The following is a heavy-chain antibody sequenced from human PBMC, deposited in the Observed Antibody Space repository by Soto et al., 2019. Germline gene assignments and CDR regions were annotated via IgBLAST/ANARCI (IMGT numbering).Heavy chain of an antibody. Sequence: GEALKNFCKGSGYSFTNHWIGWVRQMPGNGLEWMAFIYPGVSGSRYRPCLQCQTTTSADKSISAAYLQWSRLKASDTSMYYCTRIAAAGKDYYGMDVWGQGTTVTGSS. CDR2: IYPGVSGS. CDR1: GYSFTNHW. J-gene: IGHJ6*02. V-gene: IGHV5-51*01. D-gene: IGHD6-13*01. CDR3: TRIAAAGKDYYGMDV.